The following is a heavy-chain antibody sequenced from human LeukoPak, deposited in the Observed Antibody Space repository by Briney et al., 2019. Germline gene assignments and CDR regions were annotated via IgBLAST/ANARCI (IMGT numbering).Heavy chain of an antibody. Sequence: PGGCLRLSCAPSGFTFSSYAMSWVRPAPGKGLEWVSGTSGSGGSTYYAGSVKGRFTISRDNSKNTLYLQMNSLRVEDTAVYYCAKNGGSQCYSHLDSWGQGTLVTVSS. CDR1: GFTFSSYA. D-gene: IGHD2-15*01. CDR3: AKNGGSQCYSHLDS. CDR2: TSGSGGST. V-gene: IGHV3-23*01. J-gene: IGHJ4*02.